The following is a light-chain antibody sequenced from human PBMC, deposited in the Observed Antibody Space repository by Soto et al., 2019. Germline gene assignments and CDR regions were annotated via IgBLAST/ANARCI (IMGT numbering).Light chain of an antibody. J-gene: IGKJ3*01. Sequence: EIVLTQSPATLSLSPGERATLSCRASQSVSSYIAWYQKKPGQAPRLLIYDPSSRANDNPARFSGSGSGTDFALTIRSLEPEEFEVYYCQQRIFFGPGTKVDIK. CDR1: QSVSSY. V-gene: IGKV3-11*01. CDR3: QQRIF. CDR2: DPS.